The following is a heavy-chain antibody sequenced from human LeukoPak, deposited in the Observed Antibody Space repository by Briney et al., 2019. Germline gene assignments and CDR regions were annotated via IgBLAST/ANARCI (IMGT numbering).Heavy chain of an antibody. CDR1: GFTFSSYG. J-gene: IGHJ4*02. V-gene: IGHV3-30*02. CDR2: IRYDGSDK. CDR3: AKDSTYSLDY. Sequence: GESLRLSCAASGFTFSSYGMHWVRQAPGRGLEWVAFIRYDGSDKYYSDPVKGRFTISRDNSKNTLYLQVNSLRAEDTAVYYCAKDSTYSLDYWGQGTLVTVSS. D-gene: IGHD2-15*01.